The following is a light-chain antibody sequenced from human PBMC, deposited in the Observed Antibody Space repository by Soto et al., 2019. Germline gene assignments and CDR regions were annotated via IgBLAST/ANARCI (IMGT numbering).Light chain of an antibody. CDR3: QQSYSTPRT. J-gene: IGKJ1*01. Sequence: DIQMTQSPSSLSASVGDRVTITCRASQSIGTSLVWYQQKPNEAPKLLIYGASTLQSGVTSAFRGSGSGTDFTLTISSLQPEDFGTYYCQQSYSTPRTFGQGTKVDIK. CDR2: GAS. V-gene: IGKV1-39*01. CDR1: QSIGTS.